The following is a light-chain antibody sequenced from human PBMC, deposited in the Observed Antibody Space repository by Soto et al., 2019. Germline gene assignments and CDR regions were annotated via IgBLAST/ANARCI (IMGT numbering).Light chain of an antibody. V-gene: IGKV2-28*01. CDR1: QSLLHSNGYNY. J-gene: IGKJ3*01. CDR3: MQALQAPFT. CDR2: SGS. Sequence: EIVMTQSPLFLPVTPGEPASISCKSSQSLLHSNGYNYLDWYLQKPGQSPQLLIYSGSNRASGVPDRFSGSGSGTDFTLKISRVEAEDVAVYYCMQALQAPFTFGPGTKVDIK.